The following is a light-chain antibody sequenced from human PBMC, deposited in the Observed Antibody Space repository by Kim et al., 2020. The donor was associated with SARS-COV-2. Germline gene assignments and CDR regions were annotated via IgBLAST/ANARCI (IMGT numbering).Light chain of an antibody. CDR1: QSISSY. Sequence: SASRGDRVTITCRASQSISSYLNWYQQKPGKAPKLLVYAASSLQSGVPSRFSGSGSGTDFTLTISSLQPEDFATYYCQQSYSTPYSFGQGTKLEI. CDR2: AAS. CDR3: QQSYSTPYS. J-gene: IGKJ2*03. V-gene: IGKV1-39*01.